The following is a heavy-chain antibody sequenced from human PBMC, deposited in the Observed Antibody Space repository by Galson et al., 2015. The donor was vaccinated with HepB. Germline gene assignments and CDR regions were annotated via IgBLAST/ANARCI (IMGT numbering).Heavy chain of an antibody. D-gene: IGHD6-19*01. V-gene: IGHV3-30*02. J-gene: IGHJ6*02. CDR2: IRYDGSNK. CDR1: GFTFSSYG. Sequence: SLRLSCAASGFTFSSYGMHWVRQAPGKGLEWVAFIRYDGSNKYYADSVKGRFTISRDNSKNTLYLQMNSLRAEDTAVYYCAKDPKYSSGWRGMDVWGQGTTVTVSS. CDR3: AKDPKYSSGWRGMDV.